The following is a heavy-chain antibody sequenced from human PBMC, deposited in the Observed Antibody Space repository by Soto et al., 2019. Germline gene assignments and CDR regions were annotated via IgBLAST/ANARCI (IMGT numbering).Heavy chain of an antibody. CDR3: ARAVPWRKSFDI. CDR1: GGSFGGYQ. Sequence: KSSETLSLTCAVYGGSFGGYQWSWIRQPPGEGLEWIGEINQSGSTNYNPSLKSRVAISVDTSETQFSLRLNSLTAADTAVYYCARAVPWRKSFDIWGQGTAVTVSS. J-gene: IGHJ3*02. V-gene: IGHV4-34*01. D-gene: IGHD1-1*01. CDR2: INQSGST.